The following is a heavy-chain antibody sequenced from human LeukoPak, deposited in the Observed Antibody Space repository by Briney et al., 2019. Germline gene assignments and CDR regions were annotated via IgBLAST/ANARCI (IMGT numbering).Heavy chain of an antibody. V-gene: IGHV3-9*03. D-gene: IGHD6-6*01. CDR1: GFTFDDYV. CDR2: ISWNSGSI. Sequence: GGSLRLSCAASGFTFDDYVMHWVRQAPGKGLEWVSGISWNSGSIGYADSVKGRFTISRDNAKNCLYLQMNSLRAEDMALYYCAKDRGGSSYYYMDVWGKGTTVTVSS. J-gene: IGHJ6*03. CDR3: AKDRGGSSYYYMDV.